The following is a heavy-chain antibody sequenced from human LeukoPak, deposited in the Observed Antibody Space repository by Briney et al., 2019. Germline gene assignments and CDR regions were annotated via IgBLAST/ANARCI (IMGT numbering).Heavy chain of an antibody. Sequence: PSETLSLTCTVSGGSISSYYWSWIRQVPGKGLEWIGYIYYTGGTNYNPSLKSRVTISVDTPKNQFSLKLRSVSAADTAVYYCARVGNWNDLVYWGQGTLVTVSS. CDR3: ARVGNWNDLVY. V-gene: IGHV4-59*01. J-gene: IGHJ4*02. CDR1: GGSISSYY. CDR2: IYYTGGT. D-gene: IGHD1-1*01.